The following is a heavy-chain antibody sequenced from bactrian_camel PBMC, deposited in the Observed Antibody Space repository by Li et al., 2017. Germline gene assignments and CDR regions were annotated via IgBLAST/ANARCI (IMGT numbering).Heavy chain of an antibody. D-gene: IGHD5*01. CDR3: GYSPGLGCPRQSYDFVDHVRK. V-gene: IGHV3S53*01. Sequence: HVQLVESGGGSVQVGGSRRLSCAASGYTGSSNCMGWFRQTPGKEREGVVAISSLGRAWYYADSVKGRFSISRDNDKATVSLQMNSLKPEDTGMYVCGYSPGLGCPRQSYDFVDHVRKWGQGTQVTVS. J-gene: IGHJ4*01. CDR2: ISSLGRA. CDR1: GYTGSSNC.